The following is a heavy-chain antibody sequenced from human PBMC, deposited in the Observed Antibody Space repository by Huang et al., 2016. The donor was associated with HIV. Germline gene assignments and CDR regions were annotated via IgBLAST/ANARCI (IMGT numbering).Heavy chain of an antibody. D-gene: IGHD2-15*01. CDR2: INTLRGVT. CDR1: GYTFTDYF. CDR3: ARTPYSGSHPDY. J-gene: IGHJ4*02. Sequence: VQLVQSGAEVKKPGASVKVSCRTSGYTFTDYFVHWGRKAPGQGLQWVGSINTLRGVTNYAQKFQGRVTMNRDTSIRTVYMELNRLRSDDTALYYCARTPYSGSHPDYWGQGTLVTVSS. V-gene: IGHV1-2*02.